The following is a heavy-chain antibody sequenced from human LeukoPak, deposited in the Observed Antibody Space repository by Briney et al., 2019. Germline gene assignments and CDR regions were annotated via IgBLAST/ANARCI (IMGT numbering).Heavy chain of an antibody. CDR2: VYTSGIT. CDR3: GITNYHPSLKNRLTMSVDTSKNQFSVKRTSVTAADRDVYYCARHNGFDRGYYYYMDV. Sequence: PSHTLSLTCTLAARFINSYYWSSIRQPAGKGLGWIGRVYTSGITNYNPSRKTGITTPEDTPKNQFFLKLTAVTARETPVNTSGITNYHPSLKNRLTMSVDTSKNQFSVKRTSVTAADRDVYYCARHNGFDRGYYYYMDVGGKGTRVSVSS. CDR1: ARFINSYY. J-gene: IGHJ6*03. D-gene: IGHD3-22*01. V-gene: IGHV4-4*07.